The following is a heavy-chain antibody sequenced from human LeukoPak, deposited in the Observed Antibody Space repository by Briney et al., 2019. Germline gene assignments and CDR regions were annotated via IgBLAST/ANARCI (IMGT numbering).Heavy chain of an antibody. CDR2: ISSSSTYK. CDR3: ARVVQAVAGVGDY. J-gene: IGHJ4*02. Sequence: PGGSLRLSCAASGFTFSSYSMNWVRQAPGKGLEWVSFISSSSTYKYYADSVKGRFTTSRENAENSLYQQNNSLRAEDTAVYYCARVVQAVAGVGDYWGQGNLVIVSS. V-gene: IGHV3-21*01. D-gene: IGHD6-19*01. CDR1: GFTFSSYS.